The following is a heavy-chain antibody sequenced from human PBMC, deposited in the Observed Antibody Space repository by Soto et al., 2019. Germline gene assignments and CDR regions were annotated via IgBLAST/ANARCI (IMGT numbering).Heavy chain of an antibody. CDR2: IYYSGST. J-gene: IGHJ6*02. D-gene: IGHD3-16*01. Sequence: SETLSLTCTVSGGSISSYYWIWIRQPPGKGLEWIGYIYYSGSTNYNPSLKSRVTISVDTSKNQFSLKLSSVTAADTAVYYCARDLLFQEGDYYYYHGMDVWGQGTTVTVSS. CDR1: GGSISSYY. V-gene: IGHV4-59*01. CDR3: ARDLLFQEGDYYYYHGMDV.